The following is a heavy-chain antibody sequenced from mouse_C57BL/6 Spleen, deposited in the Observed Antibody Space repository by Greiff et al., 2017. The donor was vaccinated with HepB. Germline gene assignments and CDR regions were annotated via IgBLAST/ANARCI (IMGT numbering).Heavy chain of an antibody. CDR3: ASYYYGNFDY. J-gene: IGHJ2*01. D-gene: IGHD1-1*01. CDR1: GYTFTSYW. CDR2: IDPSDSYT. V-gene: IGHV1-59*01. Sequence: QVQLQQPGAELVRPGTSVKLSCKASGYTFTSYWMHWVKQRPGQGLEWIGVIDPSDSYTNYNQKFKGKATLTVDTSSSTAYMQLSSLTSEDSAVYYCASYYYGNFDYWGQGTTLTVSS.